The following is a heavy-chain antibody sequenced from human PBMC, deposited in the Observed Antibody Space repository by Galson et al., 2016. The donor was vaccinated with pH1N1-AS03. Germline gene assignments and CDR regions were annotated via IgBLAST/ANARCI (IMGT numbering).Heavy chain of an antibody. CDR3: ARQVRDGYNDYFDY. CDR1: GYIFTSYW. Sequence: QSGAEVKKPGESLKISCKTSGYIFTSYWGAWVRHMPVKGLEWMGIIYPGDSDTRYSPSFQGQVTISADRSINTAYLQWSSLMDSDTAIYYCARQVRDGYNDYFDYWGQGILVTVSS. J-gene: IGHJ4*02. D-gene: IGHD5-24*01. V-gene: IGHV5-51*01. CDR2: IYPGDSDT.